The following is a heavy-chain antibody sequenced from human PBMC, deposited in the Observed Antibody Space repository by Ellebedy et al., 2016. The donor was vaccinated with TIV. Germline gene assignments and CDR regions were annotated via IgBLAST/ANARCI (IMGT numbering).Heavy chain of an antibody. Sequence: GESLKISCVASGFTLSSYEMNWVRQAPGKGLEWVSHISSSGSTIYYADSVRGRFTISRDNTKNSLYLLMNSLRAEDTAVYYCARGVLRYFDWLLGYGMDVWGQGTTVTVSS. J-gene: IGHJ6*02. CDR2: ISSSGSTI. CDR3: ARGVLRYFDWLLGYGMDV. CDR1: GFTLSSYE. V-gene: IGHV3-48*03. D-gene: IGHD3-9*01.